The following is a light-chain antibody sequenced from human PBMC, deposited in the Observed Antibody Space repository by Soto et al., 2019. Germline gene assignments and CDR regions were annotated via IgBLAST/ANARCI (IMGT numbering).Light chain of an antibody. CDR3: QQSYSTPPWT. CDR2: AAS. CDR1: QSISSY. V-gene: IGKV1-39*01. Sequence: DIQMTQSPSSLSASVGDRVTITCRASQSISSYLNWYQQKPGKAPKLLIYAASSLQSGVPSRFSGSGSGTDLTLTISSLHPEDFATYYCQQSYSTPPWTVGQGTKVEI. J-gene: IGKJ1*01.